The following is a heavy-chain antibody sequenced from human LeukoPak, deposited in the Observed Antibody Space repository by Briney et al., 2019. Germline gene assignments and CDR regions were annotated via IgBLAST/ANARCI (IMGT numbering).Heavy chain of an antibody. CDR2: ISYDGSNK. V-gene: IGHV3-30*04. D-gene: IGHD3-3*02. Sequence: PGGSLRLSCAASGFTFSSYAMHWVRQAPGKGLEWVAVISYDGSNKYYADSVKGRFTISRDNSKNTLYLQMNSLRAEDTAVYYCARDKAKWHHAFLGWFDPWGQGTLVTVSS. CDR1: GFTFSSYA. J-gene: IGHJ5*02. CDR3: ARDKAKWHHAFLGWFDP.